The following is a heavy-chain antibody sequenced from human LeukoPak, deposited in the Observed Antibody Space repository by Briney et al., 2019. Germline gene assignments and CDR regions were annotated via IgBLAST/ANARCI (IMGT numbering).Heavy chain of an antibody. J-gene: IGHJ4*02. CDR3: ARDPFGESSY. Sequence: PGGSLRLSCAASGFTFSSYWMHWVRQAPGKGLVWVSRIKSDGSSTSYADSVKGRFTISRDNGMNTLYLQMNILRAEDTAVYYCARDPFGESSYRGRGILVTVSS. D-gene: IGHD3-16*02. CDR2: IKSDGSST. CDR1: GFTFSSYW. V-gene: IGHV3-74*01.